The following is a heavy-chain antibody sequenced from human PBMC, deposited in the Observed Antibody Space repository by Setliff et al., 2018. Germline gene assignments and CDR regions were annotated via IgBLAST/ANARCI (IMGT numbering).Heavy chain of an antibody. CDR2: IYSGGST. J-gene: IGHJ6*03. Sequence: PSETLSLTCAVYGGSFSGYYMSWVRQAPGKGLEWVSVIYSGGSTYYADSVKGRFTISRDNSKNTLYLQMNSLRAEDTAVYYCAKRDYYDSSGYLLPYMDVWGKGTTVTVSS. CDR1: GGSFSGYY. V-gene: IGHV3-53*01. D-gene: IGHD3-22*01. CDR3: AKRDYYDSSGYLLPYMDV.